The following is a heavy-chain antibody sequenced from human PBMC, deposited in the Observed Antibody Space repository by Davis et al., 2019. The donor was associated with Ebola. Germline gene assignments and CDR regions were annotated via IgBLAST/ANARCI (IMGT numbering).Heavy chain of an antibody. Sequence: ASVKVSCKASGYSFTDDGISWVRQAPGQGLEWMGWISTYNGNTNYAQKVQDRVTMTTDTSTSTAYMELRSLTSNDTAVYYCARERPRDYYYYYGLDVWGQGTTVSVSS. D-gene: IGHD5-24*01. CDR1: GYSFTDDG. CDR3: ARERPRDYYYYYGLDV. V-gene: IGHV1-18*01. J-gene: IGHJ6*02. CDR2: ISTYNGNT.